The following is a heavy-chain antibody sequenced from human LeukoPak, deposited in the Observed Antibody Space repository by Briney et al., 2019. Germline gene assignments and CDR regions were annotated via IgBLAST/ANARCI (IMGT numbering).Heavy chain of an antibody. CDR1: GYTFTSYA. V-gene: IGHV7-4-1*02. Sequence: ASVTVSCTASGYTFTSYAMNWVRQAPGQGLEWMGWINTNTGNPTYAQGFTGRFVFSLDTSVSTAYLQISSLKAEDTAVYYCARTGIHGDPPYYYYGMDVWGQGTTVTVSS. D-gene: IGHD4-17*01. J-gene: IGHJ6*02. CDR3: ARTGIHGDPPYYYYGMDV. CDR2: INTNTGNP.